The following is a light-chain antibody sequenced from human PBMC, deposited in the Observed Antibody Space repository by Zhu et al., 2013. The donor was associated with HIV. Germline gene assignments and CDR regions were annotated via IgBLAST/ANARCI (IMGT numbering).Light chain of an antibody. Sequence: QSVLTQPPSVSGAPGQRVTISCTGSSSNIGAGYDVHWYQQLPGTAPKLLMYSDNQRPSVVPDRFSGSKSGTSASLAISGLQSEDEAEYYCAAWDDSLSGYVFGTGTKVTVL. CDR1: SSNIGAGYD. J-gene: IGLJ1*01. V-gene: IGLV1-40*01. CDR3: AAWDDSLSGYV. CDR2: SDN.